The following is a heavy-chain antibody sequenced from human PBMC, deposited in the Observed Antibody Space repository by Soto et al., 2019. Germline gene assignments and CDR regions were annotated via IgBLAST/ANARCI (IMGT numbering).Heavy chain of an antibody. Sequence: QVQLVQSGSEVKKPGSSVTVSCKASGGTSSSYSISWVRQAPGQGLEWMGRIITILGITTYAQKLQGRVTTXAQNATGNVYMELTSLICDATAVYCCARGVALAGSDYYFENWGQGTLVTVSS. D-gene: IGHD6-13*01. CDR3: ARGVALAGSDYYFEN. CDR2: IITILGIT. CDR1: GGTSSSYS. J-gene: IGHJ4*02. V-gene: IGHV1-69*02.